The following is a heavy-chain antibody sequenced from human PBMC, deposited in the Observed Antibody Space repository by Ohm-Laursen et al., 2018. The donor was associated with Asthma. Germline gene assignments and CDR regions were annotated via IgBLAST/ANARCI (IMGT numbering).Heavy chain of an antibody. Sequence: SVKVSCKTSGGTFSSYAISWVRQAPGQGLEWMGGIIPIFGTANYAQKFQGRVTITADESTSTAYMELSSLRSEDTAVYYCARVSPGSSGWYAPFIDYWGQGTLVTVSS. J-gene: IGHJ4*02. V-gene: IGHV1-69*13. CDR2: IIPIFGTA. CDR3: ARVSPGSSGWYAPFIDY. D-gene: IGHD6-19*01. CDR1: GGTFSSYA.